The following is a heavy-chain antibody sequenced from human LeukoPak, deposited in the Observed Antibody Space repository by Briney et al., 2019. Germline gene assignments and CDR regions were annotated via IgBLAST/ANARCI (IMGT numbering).Heavy chain of an antibody. J-gene: IGHJ6*02. Sequence: PGRSLRLSCAASGFTFSSYAMHWVRQAPGKGLEWVAVISYDGSNKYYADSVKGRFTISRDNSKNTLYLQMNSLRAEDTAVYYCAILIMDVWGQGTTVTVSS. CDR3: AILIMDV. V-gene: IGHV3-30-3*01. CDR1: GFTFSSYA. CDR2: ISYDGSNK.